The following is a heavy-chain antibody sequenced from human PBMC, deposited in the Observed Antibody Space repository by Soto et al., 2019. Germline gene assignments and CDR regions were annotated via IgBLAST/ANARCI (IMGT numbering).Heavy chain of an antibody. CDR3: ASTPQQLELDY. CDR2: IYYSGST. D-gene: IGHD6-13*01. Sequence: PSETLSHTCTVSGGSISSSSYYWGWIRQPPGKGLEWIGSIYYSGSTYYNPSLKSRVTISVDTSKNQFSLKLSSVTAADTAVYYCASTPQQLELDYWGQGTLVNVSS. V-gene: IGHV4-39*01. CDR1: GGSISSSSYY. J-gene: IGHJ4*02.